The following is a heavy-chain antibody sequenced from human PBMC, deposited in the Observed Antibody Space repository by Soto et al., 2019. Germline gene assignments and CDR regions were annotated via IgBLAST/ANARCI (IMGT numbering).Heavy chain of an antibody. D-gene: IGHD5-12*01. CDR1: GGTFSSYA. CDR3: AAVVATISGSVGY. J-gene: IGHJ4*02. CDR2: IIPIFGTA. Sequence: GASVKVSCKASGGTFSSYAISWVRQAPGQGLEWMGGIIPIFGTANYAQKFQGRVTITADESTSTAYMELSSLRSEDTAVYYCAAVVATISGSVGYWGQGTLVTVSS. V-gene: IGHV1-69*13.